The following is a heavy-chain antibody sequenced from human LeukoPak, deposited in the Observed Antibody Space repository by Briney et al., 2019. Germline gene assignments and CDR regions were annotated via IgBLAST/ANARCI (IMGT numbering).Heavy chain of an antibody. CDR1: GYTFTGYY. V-gene: IGHV1-2*02. Sequence: ASVKVSCKASGYTFTGYYTHWVRQAPGQGLEWMGWINPNSGGTDYAQKFQGRVTMTRDTSISTAYMELSRLRSDDTAVYYCARDRLYYYGSGSYYLLDYWGQGTLVTVSS. D-gene: IGHD3-10*01. CDR3: ARDRLYYYGSGSYYLLDY. J-gene: IGHJ4*02. CDR2: INPNSGGT.